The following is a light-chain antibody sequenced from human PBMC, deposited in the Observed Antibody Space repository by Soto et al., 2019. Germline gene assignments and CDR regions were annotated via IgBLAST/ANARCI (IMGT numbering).Light chain of an antibody. Sequence: QSALTQPASVSGSPGQSITISCTGTSSDIGIYNFVSWYQQHPGEAPKLVIYEVSHRPSGISNRFSGSKSGNTASLTISGLQAEDEADYYCSSDTSSTTLVFGGGTKLTVL. CDR3: SSDTSSTTLV. V-gene: IGLV2-14*01. CDR2: EVS. CDR1: SSDIGIYNF. J-gene: IGLJ3*02.